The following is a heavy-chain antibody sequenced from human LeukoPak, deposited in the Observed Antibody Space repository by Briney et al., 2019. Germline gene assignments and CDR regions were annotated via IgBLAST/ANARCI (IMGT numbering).Heavy chain of an antibody. D-gene: IGHD4-17*01. Sequence: PGGSLRLSCAAPGFNFSDYYMSWIRQAPGRGLEWVSYISSSSSYTNYADSVKGRFTISRDNAKNSLYLQMNSLRAEDTAVYYCARPLSYGDHVGPDYWGQGTLVTVSS. CDR1: GFNFSDYY. CDR2: ISSSSSYT. CDR3: ARPLSYGDHVGPDY. V-gene: IGHV3-11*03. J-gene: IGHJ4*02.